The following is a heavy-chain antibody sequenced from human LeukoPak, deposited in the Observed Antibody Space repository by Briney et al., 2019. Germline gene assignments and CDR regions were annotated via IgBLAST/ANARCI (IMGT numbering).Heavy chain of an antibody. D-gene: IGHD6-19*01. V-gene: IGHV3-23*01. CDR2: ITSSGGST. J-gene: IGHJ4*02. Sequence: ETLSLTCAVYGGSFSGYYWSWIRQPPGKGLEWVSTITSSGGSTYYADSVKGRFTISRDNSENTLYLQMNSLRAEDTAVYYCAKNKQWLPNFDYWGQGTLVTVSS. CDR1: GGSFSGYY. CDR3: AKNKQWLPNFDY.